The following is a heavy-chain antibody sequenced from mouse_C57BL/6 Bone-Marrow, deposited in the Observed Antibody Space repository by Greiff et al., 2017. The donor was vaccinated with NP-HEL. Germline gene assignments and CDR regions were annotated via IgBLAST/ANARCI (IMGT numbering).Heavy chain of an antibody. D-gene: IGHD1-1*02. CDR2: ISSGSSTI. Sequence: EVKLMESGGGLVKPGGSLKLSCAASGFTFSDYGMHWVRQAPEKGLEWVAYISSGSSTIYYADTVTGRFTISSNNTNNTLFLQITSLRSEDTAIYYCGRPGSYEVAYWGQGTRVTVSA. V-gene: IGHV5-17*01. CDR3: GRPGSYEVAY. CDR1: GFTFSDYG. J-gene: IGHJ3*01.